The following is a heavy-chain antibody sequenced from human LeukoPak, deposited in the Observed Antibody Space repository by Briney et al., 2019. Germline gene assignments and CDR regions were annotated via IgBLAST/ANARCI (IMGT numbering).Heavy chain of an antibody. V-gene: IGHV5-51*01. Sequence: GESLKISCKGSGYSFTSYWIGWVRQMPGKGLEWMGIIYPGDSDTRYSPSFQGQVTISADKSIGTAYLQWSSLKASDTAMYYCARAAEQGGYCSSTSCINWFDPWGQGTLVTVSS. D-gene: IGHD2-2*01. CDR3: ARAAEQGGYCSSTSCINWFDP. J-gene: IGHJ5*02. CDR2: IYPGDSDT. CDR1: GYSFTSYW.